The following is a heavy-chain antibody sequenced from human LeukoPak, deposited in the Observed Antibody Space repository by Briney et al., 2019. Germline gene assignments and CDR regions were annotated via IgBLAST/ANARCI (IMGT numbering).Heavy chain of an antibody. V-gene: IGHV1-18*01. J-gene: IGHJ3*02. D-gene: IGHD2-2*02. Sequence: ASVKVSCKVSGYTLTELSMHWVRQAPGQGLEWMGWISAYNGNTNYAQKLQGRVTMTTDTSTSTAYMELRSLRSDDTAVYYCARVYPDAFDIWGQGTMVTVSS. CDR1: GYTLTELS. CDR3: ARVYPDAFDI. CDR2: ISAYNGNT.